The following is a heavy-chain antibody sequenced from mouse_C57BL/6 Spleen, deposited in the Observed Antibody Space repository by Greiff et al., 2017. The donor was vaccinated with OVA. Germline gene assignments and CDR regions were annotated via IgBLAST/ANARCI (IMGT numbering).Heavy chain of an antibody. J-gene: IGHJ3*01. D-gene: IGHD3-2*02. V-gene: IGHV1-59*01. CDR1: GYTFTSYW. CDR2: IDPSDSYT. Sequence: VQLQQPGAELVRPGTSVKLSCKASGYTFTSYWMHWVKQRPGQGLEWIGVIDPSDSYTNYNQKFKGKATLTVDTSSSTAYMQLSSLTSEDSAVYYCARSKDSSVPFAYWGQGTLVTVSA. CDR3: ARSKDSSVPFAY.